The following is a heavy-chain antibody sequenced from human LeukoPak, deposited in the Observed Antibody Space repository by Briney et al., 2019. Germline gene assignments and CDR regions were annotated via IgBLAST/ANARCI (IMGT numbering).Heavy chain of an antibody. Sequence: GGSLRLSCAASGFTFSAYFMTWVRQAPGKGLEWVANMNQDGSEKNYVDSVKGRFTISRDNAKNSLYLQMTSLSAEDTGVYYCATYGALNPFLGIDVWGQGTTVTVSS. D-gene: IGHD3-16*01. V-gene: IGHV3-7*01. CDR3: ATYGALNPFLGIDV. CDR1: GFTFSAYF. CDR2: MNQDGSEK. J-gene: IGHJ6*02.